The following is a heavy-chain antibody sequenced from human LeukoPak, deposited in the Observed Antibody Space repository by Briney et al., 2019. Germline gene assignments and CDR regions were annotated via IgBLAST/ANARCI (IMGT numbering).Heavy chain of an antibody. J-gene: IGHJ3*02. CDR2: ISTSSFTI. CDR3: AKALPGYSSVWYTAYTFDI. Sequence: GGSLRLSCAASGFTFSSDSMNWVRQAPGKGLEWVSYISTSSFTIHYADSVKGRFTISRDNARNSLYLQMNSLRAEDTAVYYCAKALPGYSSVWYTAYTFDIWGQGTMVTVSS. V-gene: IGHV3-48*01. D-gene: IGHD6-19*01. CDR1: GFTFSSDS.